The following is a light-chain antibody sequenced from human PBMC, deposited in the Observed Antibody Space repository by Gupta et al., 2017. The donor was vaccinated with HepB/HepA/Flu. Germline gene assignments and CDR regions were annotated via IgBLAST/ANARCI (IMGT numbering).Light chain of an antibody. J-gene: IGKJ4*01. CDR3: QQYNNWPPHT. CDR1: QSISSN. V-gene: IGKV3-15*01. CDR2: GAT. Sequence: EIVMTQSPATLSVSPGERATLSCRASQSISSNLAWYQQKPGQAPRRLIYGATTRATGIPAKFSGSGSGTEFTPTISGLQSDDVAVRYCQQYNNWPPHTFGGGTKVEIK.